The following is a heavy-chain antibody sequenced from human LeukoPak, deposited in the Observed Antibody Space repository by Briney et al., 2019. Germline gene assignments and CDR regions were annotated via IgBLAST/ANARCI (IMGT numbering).Heavy chain of an antibody. J-gene: IGHJ4*02. Sequence: EASVKVSCKASGYXFTSYYMHWVRQAPGQGLEWMGIINPSGGRTSYAQKFQGRVTMTRDTSTSTVYMELSSLRSEDTAVYYCARGGIGRGYDILTGAVDYWGQGTLVTVSS. CDR1: GYXFTSYY. CDR3: ARGGIGRGYDILTGAVDY. V-gene: IGHV1-46*01. D-gene: IGHD3-9*01. CDR2: INPSGGRT.